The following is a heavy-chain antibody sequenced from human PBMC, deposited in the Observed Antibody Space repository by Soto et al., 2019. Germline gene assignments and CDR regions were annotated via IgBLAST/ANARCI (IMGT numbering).Heavy chain of an antibody. Sequence: PWGSLRLSCAASGFTFSSYAMGWFRQGPGKGLEWVAVVSIGGSTHYADSVRGRFTISRDNSKNTLSLQMNSLTAEDTAVYCCAKRRGAGRNFDYWGQGDLVTV. J-gene: IGHJ4*02. D-gene: IGHD2-15*01. CDR2: VSIGGST. V-gene: IGHV3-23*01. CDR3: AKRRGAGRNFDY. CDR1: GFTFSSYA.